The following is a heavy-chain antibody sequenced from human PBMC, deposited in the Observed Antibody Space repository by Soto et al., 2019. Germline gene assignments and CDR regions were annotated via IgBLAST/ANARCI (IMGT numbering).Heavy chain of an antibody. D-gene: IGHD2-21*02. Sequence: QVQLVESGGGVVQPGRSLRLSCAASGFTFSSYAMHWVRQAPGKGLEWVAVISYDGSNKYYADSVKGRFTISRDNSKNTLYLQMNSLRAEDTAVYYGARGGAYCGGACSSPLDYWGQGTLVTVSS. V-gene: IGHV3-30-3*01. CDR2: ISYDGSNK. CDR1: GFTFSSYA. J-gene: IGHJ4*02. CDR3: ARGGAYCGGACSSPLDY.